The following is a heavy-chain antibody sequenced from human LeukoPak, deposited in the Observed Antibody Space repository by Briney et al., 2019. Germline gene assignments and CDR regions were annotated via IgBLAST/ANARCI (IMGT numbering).Heavy chain of an antibody. Sequence: GGSLRLSCAASGFTFSSYEMNWVRQAPGKGLEWVSYISRSGTTIFYADSVKGRFTISRDNAKNSLYLQMNSLRAEDTAVYYCARAYCSGGSCYFDYWGQGTLVTVSS. J-gene: IGHJ4*02. D-gene: IGHD2-15*01. CDR2: ISRSGTTI. CDR3: ARAYCSGGSCYFDY. CDR1: GFTFSSYE. V-gene: IGHV3-48*03.